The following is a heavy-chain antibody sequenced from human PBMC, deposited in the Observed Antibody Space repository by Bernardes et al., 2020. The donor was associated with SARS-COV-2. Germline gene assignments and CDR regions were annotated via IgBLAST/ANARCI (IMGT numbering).Heavy chain of an antibody. CDR2: ISTDNGDT. CDR3: ARAPDNFWSESGVEWYY. D-gene: IGHD3-3*01. CDR1: GYTFTNYG. V-gene: IGHV1-18*01. J-gene: IGHJ4*02. Sequence: ASVKVSCKASGYTFTNYGINWVRQAPGQGLEWMGWISTDNGDTNYAQKLQGRVTMTTDTSTSTVYMELRSLRSDDTAVYYCARAPDNFWSESGVEWYYWGQRALVTTSS.